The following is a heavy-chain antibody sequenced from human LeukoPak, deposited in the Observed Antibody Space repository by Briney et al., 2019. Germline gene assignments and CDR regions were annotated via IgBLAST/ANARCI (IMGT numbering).Heavy chain of an antibody. CDR3: ARATGMIVLEDAFDI. J-gene: IGHJ3*02. CDR1: GGSISSYY. Sequence: SETLSLTCTVSGGSISSYYWSWIRQPPGKGLEWIGYIYYSGSTNYNPSLKSRVTISVDTSKNQFSLKLSSVTAADTAVYYCARATGMIVLEDAFDIWGQGTMVTVSS. CDR2: IYYSGST. D-gene: IGHD3-22*01. V-gene: IGHV4-59*01.